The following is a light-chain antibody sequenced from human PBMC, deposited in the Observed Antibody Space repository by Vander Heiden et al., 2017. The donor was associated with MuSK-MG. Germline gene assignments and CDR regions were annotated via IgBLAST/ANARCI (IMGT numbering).Light chain of an antibody. CDR3: CSYAGSYTRYV. Sequence: QSALTHPRSVSRSPGQSVTISCTGTSSDVGGYNYVSWYQQHPGKAPKLIIYDVSKRPSGVPDRFSGSKSGNTASLTISGLQAEDEADYYCCSYAGSYTRYVFGTGTKVTVL. J-gene: IGLJ1*01. CDR1: SSDVGGYNY. CDR2: DVS. V-gene: IGLV2-11*01.